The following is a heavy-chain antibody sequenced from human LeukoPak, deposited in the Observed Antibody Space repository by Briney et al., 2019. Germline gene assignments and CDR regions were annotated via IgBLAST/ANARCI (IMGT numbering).Heavy chain of an antibody. D-gene: IGHD4-17*01. CDR2: ISGRSSTI. V-gene: IGHV3-48*04. CDR1: GFTFSGYW. J-gene: IGHJ3*02. Sequence: GGSLRLSCAASGFTFSGYWMSWVRQAPGKGLEWVSYISGRSSTIYYADSVKGRFTISRDNAKNSLYLQMNRLRGEDTAVYYCARDTLIDYGDYVAIDAFDIWGQGTMVTVSS. CDR3: ARDTLIDYGDYVAIDAFDI.